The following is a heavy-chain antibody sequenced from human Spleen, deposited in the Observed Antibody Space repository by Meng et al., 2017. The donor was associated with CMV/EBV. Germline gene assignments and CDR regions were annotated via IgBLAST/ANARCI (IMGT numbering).Heavy chain of an antibody. CDR1: GFTFSTYN. CDR3: VGEADF. V-gene: IGHV4-34*08. J-gene: IGHJ4*02. Sequence: GSLRLPCAASGFTFSTYNMNWARQAPGKGLEWIGQINHYGVTNYNPSLKSRVTLSVDTTKEQFSLKLTSLTAPDTAVYYCVGEADFWGQGSLVTVSS. CDR2: INHYGVT.